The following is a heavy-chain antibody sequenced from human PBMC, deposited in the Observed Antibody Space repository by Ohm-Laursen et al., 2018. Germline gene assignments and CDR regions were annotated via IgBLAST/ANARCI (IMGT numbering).Heavy chain of an antibody. V-gene: IGHV3-7*01. CDR3: SRDHTGAGAF. CDR1: GFTFSTYW. Sequence: GSLRLSCTAFGFTFSTYWMTWVRQTPGKGLEWVATISPDGSEKFYVDSVEGRFTISRDNAETSLYLQMNSLRAEDTAVYYCSRDHTGAGAFWGRGTLVTVSS. J-gene: IGHJ4*02. D-gene: IGHD1-1*01. CDR2: ISPDGSEK.